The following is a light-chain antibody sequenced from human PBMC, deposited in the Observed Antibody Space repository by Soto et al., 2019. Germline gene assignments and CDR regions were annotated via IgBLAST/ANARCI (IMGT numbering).Light chain of an antibody. CDR1: PSVTNF. J-gene: IGKJ4*01. CDR2: GAS. V-gene: IGKV3-15*01. Sequence: EIVLTQSPATLSLSPGERATLSCRASPSVTNFLAWYQQKPGQAPRLLIYGASTRATGIPDRFSGSGSGTEFTLTISSLQSEDFAVYYCQHYNNWLGAFGGGTKVDIK. CDR3: QHYNNWLGA.